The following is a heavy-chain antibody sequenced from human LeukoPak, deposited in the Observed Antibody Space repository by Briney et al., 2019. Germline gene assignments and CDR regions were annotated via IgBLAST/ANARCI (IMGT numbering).Heavy chain of an antibody. CDR3: AREGALTVTKDAFDI. Sequence: PGGSLRLSCAASGFTFSSYEMNWVRQAPGKGLEGVSYISSSGSTISYADSVKGRFTTSRDNAKNSLYLQMNSLRAEDTAVYFCAREGALTVTKDAFDIWGQGTMVTVSS. D-gene: IGHD4-17*01. CDR2: ISSSGSTI. CDR1: GFTFSSYE. V-gene: IGHV3-48*03. J-gene: IGHJ3*02.